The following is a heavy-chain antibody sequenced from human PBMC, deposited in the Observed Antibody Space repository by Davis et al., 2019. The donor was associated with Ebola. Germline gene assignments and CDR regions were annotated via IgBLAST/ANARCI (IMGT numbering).Heavy chain of an antibody. CDR1: GNSFSSLW. CDR3: ARRGYNSALWGMDV. D-gene: IGHD3-22*01. V-gene: IGHV5-51*01. Sequence: GGSLRLSCKGSGNSFSSLWIAWVRQMPGKGLEWMGIIYTGDSDTRYSPSFQDQVTISADKSINTAYLQWSSLKASDTAIYYCARRGYNSALWGMDVWGKGTTVTVSS. J-gene: IGHJ6*04. CDR2: IYTGDSDT.